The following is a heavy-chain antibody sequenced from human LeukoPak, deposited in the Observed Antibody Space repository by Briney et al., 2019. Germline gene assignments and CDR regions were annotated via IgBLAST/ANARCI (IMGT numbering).Heavy chain of an antibody. J-gene: IGHJ4*02. D-gene: IGHD5-18*01. Sequence: GGSLRLSCAASGFTFSSYAMSWVRQAPGKGLEWVSAISGSGGSTYYADSVKGRFTISRDNSKNTLYLQMNSLRAEDTAVYYCAKAKGIQLWLHSEIDYWGQGTLVTVS. V-gene: IGHV3-23*01. CDR2: ISGSGGST. CDR3: AKAKGIQLWLHSEIDY. CDR1: GFTFSSYA.